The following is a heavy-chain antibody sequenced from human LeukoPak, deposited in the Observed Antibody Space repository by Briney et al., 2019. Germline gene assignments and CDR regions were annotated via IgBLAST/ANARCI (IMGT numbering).Heavy chain of an antibody. J-gene: IGHJ5*02. V-gene: IGHV4-59*01. CDR2: IYSSGST. Sequence: PSETLSLTCTVSGCSISTYYWSWIRQPPGKRLEWIGYIYSSGSTNYNPSLKSRVTISLDTSKNQFSLKLSSVTAADTAVYYCARGPIDYYSSRSDYRFDPWGQGTLVTVSS. CDR1: GCSISTYY. CDR3: ARGPIDYYSSRSDYRFDP. D-gene: IGHD6-13*01.